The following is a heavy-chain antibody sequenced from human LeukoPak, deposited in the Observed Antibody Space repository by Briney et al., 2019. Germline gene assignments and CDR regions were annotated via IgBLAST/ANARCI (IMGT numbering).Heavy chain of an antibody. Sequence: PSETLSLTCTVSGGSISSYYWSWIRQPAGKGLEWIGRIYTSGSTNYNPSLKSRVTMSVDTSKNQFSLKLSSVTAADTAVYYCARDAQLSPYTSWDAFDIWGQGTMVTVSS. CDR3: ARDAQLSPYTSWDAFDI. CDR2: IYTSGST. D-gene: IGHD2-2*01. J-gene: IGHJ3*02. V-gene: IGHV4-4*07. CDR1: GGSISSYY.